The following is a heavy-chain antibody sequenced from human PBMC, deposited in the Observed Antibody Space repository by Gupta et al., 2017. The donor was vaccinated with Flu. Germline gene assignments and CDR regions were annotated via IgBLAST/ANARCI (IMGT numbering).Heavy chain of an antibody. V-gene: IGHV4-4*07. D-gene: IGHD1-26*01. CDR1: GGSISSYY. Sequence: QVQLQESGPGLVKPSETLSLTCTVSGGSISSYYWSWIRQPAGKGLEWIGRIYTSGSTNYNPSLKSRVTMSVDTSKNQFSLKLSSVTAADTAVYYCARSNTVGATIYFDYWGQGTLVTVSS. J-gene: IGHJ4*02. CDR3: ARSNTVGATIYFDY. CDR2: IYTSGST.